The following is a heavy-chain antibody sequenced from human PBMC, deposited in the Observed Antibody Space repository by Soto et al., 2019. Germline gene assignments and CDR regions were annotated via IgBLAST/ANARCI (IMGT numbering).Heavy chain of an antibody. V-gene: IGHV3-73*01. J-gene: IGHJ6*03. D-gene: IGHD3-3*01. CDR2: IRSKANSYAT. CDR3: TRPVTIFGVVIIIEYYYYYYYMDV. Sequence: GGFLRLSCAASGFTFSGSAMHWVRQASGKGLEWVGRIRSKANSYATAYAASVKGRFTISRDDSKNTAYLQMNSLKTEDTAVYYCTRPVTIFGVVIIIEYYYYYYYMDVWGKGTTVTVSS. CDR1: GFTFSGSA.